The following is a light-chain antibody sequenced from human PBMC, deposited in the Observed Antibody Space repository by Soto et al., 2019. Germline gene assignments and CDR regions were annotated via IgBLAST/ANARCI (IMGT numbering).Light chain of an antibody. CDR1: SGDVGAYNY. V-gene: IGLV2-14*01. J-gene: IGLJ2*01. CDR3: SSYTSRSPVV. Sequence: QSALTQPASVSGSPGQSITISCAGTSGDVGAYNYVSWYQQYPGKVPKLIVYEVSNRPSGVSDRFSGSKAGNTASLTISGLQAEDEADYYCSSYTSRSPVVFGGGTKLTV. CDR2: EVS.